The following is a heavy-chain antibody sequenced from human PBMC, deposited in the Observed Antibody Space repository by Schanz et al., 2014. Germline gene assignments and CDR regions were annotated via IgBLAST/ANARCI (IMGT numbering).Heavy chain of an antibody. V-gene: IGHV3-7*01. CDR3: VRIYSGYSGGYLDY. J-gene: IGHJ4*02. CDR2: IKHDGGEK. Sequence: EVQLVESGGGLVQPGGSLRLSCAASGFTFSSYWMSWVRQAPGKGLEWVANIKHDGGEKYYVDSLKGRFTISRDNAKNSMYLQMKSLRAEDTAVSYCVRIYSGYSGGYLDYWGQGTLVTVSS. CDR1: GFTFSSYW. D-gene: IGHD5-12*01.